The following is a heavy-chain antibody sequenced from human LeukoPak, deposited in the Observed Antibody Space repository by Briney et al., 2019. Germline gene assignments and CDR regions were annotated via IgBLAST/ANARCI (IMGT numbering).Heavy chain of an antibody. V-gene: IGHV1-3*03. J-gene: IGHJ6*03. CDR3: GRARYETRIWPKSRYDYYHYMDV. CDR1: GYTFTSYV. CDR2: INAGNGNT. Sequence: ASVKVSCKASGYTFTSYVIHWVRQAPGQRLEWMGWINAGNGNTKYSQEFQDRVTITRDTSASTAYMELSSLRSEDMAVYYCGRARYETRIWPKSRYDYYHYMDVWGKGTTVTVSS. D-gene: IGHD1-14*01.